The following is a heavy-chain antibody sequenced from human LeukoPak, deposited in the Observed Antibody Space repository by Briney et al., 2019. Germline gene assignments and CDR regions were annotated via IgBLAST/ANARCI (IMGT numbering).Heavy chain of an antibody. Sequence: GGSLRLSCAASGFTSSDAWMYWVRQAPGKGLEWVGRIKSEVDGGTTDYTAPVKGRFTISRDDSKDTLYLQMNSLKTEDTAVYYCTTDAPYYYGSGSKTDAFDLWGQGTRVTVSS. CDR3: TTDAPYYYGSGSKTDAFDL. CDR2: IKSEVDGGTT. CDR1: GFTSSDAW. J-gene: IGHJ3*01. V-gene: IGHV3-15*01. D-gene: IGHD3-10*01.